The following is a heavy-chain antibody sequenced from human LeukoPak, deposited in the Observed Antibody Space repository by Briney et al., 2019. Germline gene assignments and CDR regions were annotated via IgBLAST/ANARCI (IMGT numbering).Heavy chain of an antibody. J-gene: IGHJ2*01. CDR3: ARQEWYCDL. CDR1: GGSISSSSYY. CDR2: IYYSGST. Sequence: SETLSLTCTVSGGSISSSSYYWGWIRPPTGKGVVWFGSIYYSGSTYYNPSLPSRLSISVDTSKSPFSLKLRSVPAADTALYYCARQEWYCDLWGRGTLVTVSS. V-gene: IGHV4-39*01.